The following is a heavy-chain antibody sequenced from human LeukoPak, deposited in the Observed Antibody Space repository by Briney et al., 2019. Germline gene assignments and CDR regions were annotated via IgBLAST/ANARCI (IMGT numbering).Heavy chain of an antibody. CDR3: AKDMRGDRTAKLDY. J-gene: IGHJ4*02. CDR1: GFTFSSYG. Sequence: GGSLRLSCAASGFTFSSYGMHWVRQAPGKGLEWVAFIRYDGSNKYYADSVKGRFTISRDNSKNTLYLQMNSLRAEDTALYYCAKDMRGDRTAKLDYWGQGTLVTVSS. V-gene: IGHV3-30*02. CDR2: IRYDGSNK. D-gene: IGHD5-18*01.